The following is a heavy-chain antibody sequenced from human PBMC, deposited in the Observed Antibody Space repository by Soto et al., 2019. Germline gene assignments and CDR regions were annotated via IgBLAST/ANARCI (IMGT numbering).Heavy chain of an antibody. Sequence: QVQLVESGGGVVQPGRSLRLSCAASGFTFSNYGMHWVRQAPGKGLEWVAVISYDGGNKYYADSVKGRFTISRDNSKNTLYLQMNSLRAEDTAVYYCARDGDIVVVPAATLDYWGQGTLVTVSS. CDR1: GFTFSNYG. V-gene: IGHV3-30*03. D-gene: IGHD2-2*01. J-gene: IGHJ4*02. CDR3: ARDGDIVVVPAATLDY. CDR2: ISYDGGNK.